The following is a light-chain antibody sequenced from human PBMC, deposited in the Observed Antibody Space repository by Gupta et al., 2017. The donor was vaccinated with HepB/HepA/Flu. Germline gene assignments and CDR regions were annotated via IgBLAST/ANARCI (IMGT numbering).Light chain of an antibody. CDR2: GAS. J-gene: IGKJ2*02. Sequence: DIQMTQSPSSLSASVGDRVTITCRASHSISAYLNWYQQKPGRAPRLLIYGASNVKTGVPSSFSGSGSGTDFTLTISRRQPEDVATCYCQQRHIIPCTFGQGTKVDI. V-gene: IGKV1-39*01. CDR1: HSISAY. CDR3: QQRHIIPCT.